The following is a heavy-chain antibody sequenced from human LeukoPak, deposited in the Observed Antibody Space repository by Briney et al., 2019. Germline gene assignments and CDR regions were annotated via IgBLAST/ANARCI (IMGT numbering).Heavy chain of an antibody. D-gene: IGHD1-26*01. J-gene: IGHJ4*02. CDR3: ARPLQGIVGATGFDY. Sequence: GESLKISCQGSEYSFATYWIAWLRQMPGKGLEWMGLIYPSDSDTRYNPSFQGQVTISADKSIKTAYLQWSSLKASDTAMYYCARPLQGIVGATGFDYWGQGTLVTVSS. V-gene: IGHV5-51*01. CDR2: IYPSDSDT. CDR1: EYSFATYW.